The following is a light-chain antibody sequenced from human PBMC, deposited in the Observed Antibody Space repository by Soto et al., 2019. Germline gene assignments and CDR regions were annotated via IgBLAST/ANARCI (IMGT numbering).Light chain of an antibody. CDR1: QSISSY. CDR2: AAS. Sequence: DIQMTQSPSSLAASVGDRVTITCRASQSISSYLNWYQQKPGKAPKLRIYAASSLQSGVPSRFSGSGSGTDFTLTISSLPPEDCATYYCQQSYSTPPAFGQGTQVEIK. J-gene: IGKJ1*01. CDR3: QQSYSTPPA. V-gene: IGKV1-39*01.